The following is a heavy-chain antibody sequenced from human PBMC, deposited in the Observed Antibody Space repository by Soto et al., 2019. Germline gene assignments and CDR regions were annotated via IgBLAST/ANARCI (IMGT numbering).Heavy chain of an antibody. J-gene: IGHJ4*02. Sequence: GGSLRLSCAASGFTFSSYAMSWVRQATGKGLEWVSAISGSGGSTYYADSVKGRFTISRDNSKNTLYLQMNSLRAEDTSVYYCAKKGYSAPFDYWGQGTLVTVSS. V-gene: IGHV3-23*01. D-gene: IGHD3-22*01. CDR1: GFTFSSYA. CDR2: ISGSGGST. CDR3: AKKGYSAPFDY.